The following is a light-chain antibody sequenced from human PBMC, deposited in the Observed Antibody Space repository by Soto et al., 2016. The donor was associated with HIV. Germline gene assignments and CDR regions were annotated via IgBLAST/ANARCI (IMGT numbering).Light chain of an antibody. CDR3: QVWDSDSDYVI. V-gene: IGLV3-21*03. J-gene: IGLJ2*01. Sequence: YVLTQSPSVSVAPGKTAKITCGGHNVENRRVHWYQQKAGQAPVLVVHDDTGRPSGIPERFSGSKSENTATLIINRVEAGDEADYYCQVWDSDSDYVIFGGGTKVTVL. CDR1: NVENRR. CDR2: DDT.